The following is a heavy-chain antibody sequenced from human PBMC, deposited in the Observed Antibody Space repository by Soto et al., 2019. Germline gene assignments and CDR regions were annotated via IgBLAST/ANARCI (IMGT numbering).Heavy chain of an antibody. CDR1: GGTFSNYP. V-gene: IGHV1-69*12. D-gene: IGHD5-12*01. CDR2: IIPIFGTV. J-gene: IGHJ2*01. Sequence: QVQLVQSGAEVKKPGSSVKVSCKASGGTFSNYPISWVRQAPGQGLEWMGGIIPIFGTVNYAQKCQGRVTITADESTSTAYMELGSLRSEDTAVYYCARGNHRWLQLWYFDLWGRGTLVTVSS. CDR3: ARGNHRWLQLWYFDL.